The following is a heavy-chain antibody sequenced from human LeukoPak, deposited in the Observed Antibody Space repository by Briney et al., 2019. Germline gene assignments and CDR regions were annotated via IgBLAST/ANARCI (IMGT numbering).Heavy chain of an antibody. J-gene: IGHJ4*02. Sequence: SQTLSLTCAISGDSVSSNRGAWNWLRQSPSRGLEWLGRTYYRSKWYNDYAVSVKSRIIINTDTSKNQFSLQLNSVTPEDTSVYYCASEKVTGTHSFDYWSQGTLVTVSS. CDR3: ASEKVTGTHSFDY. CDR2: TYYRSKWYN. V-gene: IGHV6-1*01. D-gene: IGHD6-19*01. CDR1: GDSVSSNRGA.